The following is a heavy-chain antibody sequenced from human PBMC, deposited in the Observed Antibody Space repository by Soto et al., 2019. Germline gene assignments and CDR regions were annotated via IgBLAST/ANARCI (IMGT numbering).Heavy chain of an antibody. CDR1: RFTFSCYG. V-gene: IGHV3-30*18. CDR3: AKDDNYDYVWGTYRSLYFDY. CDR2: ISHDGSNK. D-gene: IGHD3-16*02. J-gene: IGHJ4*02. Sequence: GGSLRLSCTASRFTFSCYGMHWVRQAPGKGLEWVAVISHDGSNKYYADSVKGRFTISRDNSKNTLYLQMNSLRAEDTAVYYCAKDDNYDYVWGTYRSLYFDYWGRGTLVTVSS.